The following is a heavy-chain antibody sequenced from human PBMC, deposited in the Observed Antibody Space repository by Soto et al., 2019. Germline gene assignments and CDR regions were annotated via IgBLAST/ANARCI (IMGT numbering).Heavy chain of an antibody. J-gene: IGHJ3*02. Sequence: PSETLSLTCTVSGGSISSSSYYWGWIRQPPGKGLEWIGSIYYSGSTYYNPSLKSRVTISVDTSKNQFSLKLSSVTAADTAVYYCARHNRLRITMLVLVREMDAFAIWCQGTMVT. CDR1: GGSISSSSYY. V-gene: IGHV4-39*01. D-gene: IGHD3-22*01. CDR2: IYYSGST. CDR3: ARHNRLRITMLVLVREMDAFAI.